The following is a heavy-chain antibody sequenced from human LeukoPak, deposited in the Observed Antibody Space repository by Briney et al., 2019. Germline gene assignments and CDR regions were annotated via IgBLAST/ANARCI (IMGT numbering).Heavy chain of an antibody. CDR3: AKDKTPWGSSSWYYFDY. D-gene: IGHD6-13*01. Sequence: PGGSLRLSCAASGFTFSSYGMHWVRQAPGKGLEWVAVISYDGSNKYYADSVKGRFTISRDNSKNTLYLQMNSLRAEDMAVYCCAKDKTPWGSSSWYYFDYWGQGTLVTVSS. V-gene: IGHV3-30*18. CDR1: GFTFSSYG. J-gene: IGHJ4*02. CDR2: ISYDGSNK.